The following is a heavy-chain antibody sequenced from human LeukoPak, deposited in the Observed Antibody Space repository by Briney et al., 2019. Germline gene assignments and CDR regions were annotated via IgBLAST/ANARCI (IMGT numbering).Heavy chain of an antibody. Sequence: TLSLTCTVSGGSISSGGYYWSWIRQPPGKGLEWIGYIYHSGSTYYNPSLKSRVTISVDRSKNQFSLKLSSVTAADTAVYYCASIVVPAANLGYWGQGTLVTVSS. CDR1: GGSISSGGYY. D-gene: IGHD2-2*01. J-gene: IGHJ4*02. CDR3: ASIVVPAANLGY. CDR2: IYHSGST. V-gene: IGHV4-30-2*01.